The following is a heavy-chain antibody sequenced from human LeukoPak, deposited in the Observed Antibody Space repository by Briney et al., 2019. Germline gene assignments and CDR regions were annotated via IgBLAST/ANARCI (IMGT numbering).Heavy chain of an antibody. CDR3: ARDPGGTVAAHGNVP. Sequence: PSETLSLTCTVSGGSISSYYWSWIRQPPGKGLEWIGYIYYSGSTNYNPSLKSRVTISVDTSKNQFSLKLSSVTAADTAVYYCARDPGGTVAAHGNVPWGQGTLVTVSS. CDR2: IYYSGST. V-gene: IGHV4-59*01. CDR1: GGSISSYY. D-gene: IGHD6-19*01. J-gene: IGHJ4*02.